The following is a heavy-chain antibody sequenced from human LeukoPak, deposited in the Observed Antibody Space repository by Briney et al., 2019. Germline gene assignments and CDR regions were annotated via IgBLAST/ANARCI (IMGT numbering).Heavy chain of an antibody. J-gene: IGHJ5*02. D-gene: IGHD3-10*01. CDR2: ISSSSSYI. Sequence: PGGSLRLSCAASGFTFSSYTMNWVRQAPGKGLEWVSSISSSSSYIYYADSVKGRFTISRGNYKNTLYLRMNSLRAEDTAVYYCTRSVSGAILNSWFDPWGQGTLVTVSS. CDR3: TRSVSGAILNSWFDP. V-gene: IGHV3-21*04. CDR1: GFTFSSYT.